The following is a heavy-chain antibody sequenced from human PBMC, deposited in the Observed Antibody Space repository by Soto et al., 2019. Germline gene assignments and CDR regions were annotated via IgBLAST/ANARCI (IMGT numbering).Heavy chain of an antibody. V-gene: IGHV1-8*01. CDR3: AITHLRFGEHHY. Sequence: GASMKVSCKASGYTFTSYDINWVRQATGQGLEWMGWMNPNRGNTGYAQKFQGRVTMTRNTSISTAYMELSSLRSGDTAVYYCAITHLRFGEHHYWGQGTLVTVSS. CDR1: GYTFTSYD. J-gene: IGHJ4*02. CDR2: MNPNRGNT. D-gene: IGHD3-10*01.